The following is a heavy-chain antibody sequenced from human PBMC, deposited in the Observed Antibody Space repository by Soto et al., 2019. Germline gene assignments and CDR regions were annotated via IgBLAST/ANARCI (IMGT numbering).Heavy chain of an antibody. CDR3: TRPNSDSSGYYSPFDY. CDR1: GFTFSGSA. V-gene: IGHV3-73*01. CDR2: IRSKANSYAT. Sequence: PGGSLRLSCAASGFTFSGSAMHWVRQASGKGLEWVGRIRSKANSYATAYAASVKGRFTISRDDSKNTAYLQMNSLKTEDTAVYYCTRPNSDSSGYYSPFDYWGQGTLVTVSS. J-gene: IGHJ4*02. D-gene: IGHD3-22*01.